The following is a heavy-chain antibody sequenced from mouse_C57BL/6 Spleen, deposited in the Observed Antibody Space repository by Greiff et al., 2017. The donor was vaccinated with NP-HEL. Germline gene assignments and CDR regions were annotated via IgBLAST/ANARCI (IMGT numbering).Heavy chain of an antibody. CDR2: TDPSDSET. D-gene: IGHD1-1*01. V-gene: IGHV1-52*01. Sequence: VQLQQPGAELVRPGSSVKLSCKASGYTFTSYWMHWVKQRPIQGLAWIGNTDPSDSETHYNQKFKDKATLTVDKSSSTAYMQLSSLTSEDSAVYYCAREASYYGSSSFDYWGQGTTLTVSS. J-gene: IGHJ2*01. CDR1: GYTFTSYW. CDR3: AREASYYGSSSFDY.